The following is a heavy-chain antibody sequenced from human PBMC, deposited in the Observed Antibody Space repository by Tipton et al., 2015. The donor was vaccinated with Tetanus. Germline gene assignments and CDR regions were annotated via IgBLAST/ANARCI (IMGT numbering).Heavy chain of an antibody. CDR1: VGSISSGDYY. D-gene: IGHD3-22*01. CDR3: ARVGYYYYYMDV. CDR2: IYKSGNT. Sequence: TLSLTCTVSVGSISSGDYYWSWVRQSPGEGLEWIGHIYKSGNTYYKPSLKSRVAISIDASKSQFSLKLNSMTAADTAVYYCARVGYYYYYMDVWGKGTTVTVSS. V-gene: IGHV4-30-4*01. J-gene: IGHJ6*03.